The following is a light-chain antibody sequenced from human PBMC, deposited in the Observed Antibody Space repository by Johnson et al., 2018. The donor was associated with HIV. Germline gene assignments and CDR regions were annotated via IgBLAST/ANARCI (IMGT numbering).Light chain of an antibody. CDR3: GTWDSSLSAHNYV. J-gene: IGLJ1*01. V-gene: IGLV1-51*01. CDR2: DNN. CDR1: SSNIGNNY. Sequence: QSVLTQPPSVSAAPGQKVTISCSGSSSNIGNNYVSWYKQLPGTAPKLLIYDNNKRPSGIPDRFSGSKSGTSATLGITGLQTGDEADYYCGTWDSSLSAHNYVFGTGTEVTVL.